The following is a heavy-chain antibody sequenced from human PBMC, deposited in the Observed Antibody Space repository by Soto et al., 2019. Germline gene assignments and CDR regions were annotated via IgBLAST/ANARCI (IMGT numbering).Heavy chain of an antibody. J-gene: IGHJ4*02. Sequence: GGSLRLSCAASGFTFSDYYMSWIRQAPGKGLEWVSYISSSGTTIYYADSVKGRFTISRDNAKNSLYLQMTSLRAEDTAVYYCARMVRMFIGHYYFDYWGQGTLVTVSS. D-gene: IGHD2-21*01. CDR1: GFTFSDYY. V-gene: IGHV3-11*01. CDR3: ARMVRMFIGHYYFDY. CDR2: ISSSGTTI.